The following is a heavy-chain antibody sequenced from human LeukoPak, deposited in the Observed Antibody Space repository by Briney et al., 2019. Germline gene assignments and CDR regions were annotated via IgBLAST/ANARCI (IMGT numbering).Heavy chain of an antibody. CDR2: IIPIFGTT. J-gene: IGHJ4*02. Sequence: SVKVSCKASGGTFSSHGLSWVRQAPGQGLEWMGWIIPIFGTTNYAQNFQGRVTITMDESTSTAYMELSSLRADDTAVYYCARRWPHSSGYYLFDYWGQGTLVTVSS. CDR3: ARRWPHSSGYYLFDY. D-gene: IGHD3-22*01. CDR1: GGTFSSHG. V-gene: IGHV1-69*05.